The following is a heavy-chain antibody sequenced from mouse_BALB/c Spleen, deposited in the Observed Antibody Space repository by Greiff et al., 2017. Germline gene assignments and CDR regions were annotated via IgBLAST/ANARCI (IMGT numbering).Heavy chain of an antibody. Sequence: DVMLVESGGGLVKPGGSLKLSCAASGFTFSSYTMSWVRQTPEKRLEWVATISSGGSYTYYPDSVKGRFTISRDNAKNTLYLQMSSLKSEDTAMYYCTRDTLPRGAMDYWGQGTSVTVSS. D-gene: IGHD5-5*01. J-gene: IGHJ4*01. CDR1: GFTFSSYT. V-gene: IGHV5-6-4*01. CDR2: ISSGGSYT. CDR3: TRDTLPRGAMDY.